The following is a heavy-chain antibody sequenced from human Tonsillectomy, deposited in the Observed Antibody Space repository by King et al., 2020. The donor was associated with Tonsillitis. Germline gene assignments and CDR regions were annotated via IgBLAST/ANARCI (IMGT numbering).Heavy chain of an antibody. V-gene: IGHV3-74*01. CDR2: IKSDGSST. Sequence: VQLVESGGGLVQPGGSLRLSCAASGFTFSSYWMHWVRQAPGKGLVWVSRIKSDGSSTSYADSVKGRFTISRANAKNKLYLQMNRLRAEDTAVYFCTRVRTVGFDAFDIWGQGTMVTVSS. J-gene: IGHJ3*02. CDR1: GFTFSSYW. D-gene: IGHD1/OR15-1a*01. CDR3: TRVRTVGFDAFDI.